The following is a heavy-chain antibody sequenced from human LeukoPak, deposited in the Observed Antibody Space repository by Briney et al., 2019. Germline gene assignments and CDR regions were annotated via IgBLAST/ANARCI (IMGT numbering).Heavy chain of an antibody. J-gene: IGHJ6*02. V-gene: IGHV4-38-2*02. CDR3: ARGGRYFDWLYGMDV. CDR2: IYHSGST. D-gene: IGHD3-9*01. CDR1: GYSISSGYY. Sequence: PSETLSLTCTVSGYSISSGYYWGWIRQPPGKGLEWIGSIYHSGSTYYNPSLKSRVTISVDTSKNQFSLKLSSVTAADTAVYYCARGGRYFDWLYGMDVWGQGTTVTVSS.